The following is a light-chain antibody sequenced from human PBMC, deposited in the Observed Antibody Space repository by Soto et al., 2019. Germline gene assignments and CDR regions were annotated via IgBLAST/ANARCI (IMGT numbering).Light chain of an antibody. J-gene: IGLJ1*01. CDR2: EVS. Sequence: QSVLTQPASVSGSPGQSITISCTGTSSDIGDYDYVSWYQQHPGKAPKLLISEVSNRPSGVSNRFSGSKSGNTASLTIPGLQAEDEADYYCNSYASGNTRVFGTGTKVTVL. V-gene: IGLV2-14*01. CDR1: SSDIGDYDY. CDR3: NSYASGNTRV.